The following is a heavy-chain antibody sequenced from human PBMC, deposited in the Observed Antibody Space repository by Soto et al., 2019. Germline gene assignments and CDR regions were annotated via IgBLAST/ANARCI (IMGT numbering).Heavy chain of an antibody. CDR1: GGTFSSYA. CDR3: ATEVLASYYDSSGREFDY. Sequence: QVQLVQSGAEVKKPGSSVKVSCKASGGTFSSYAISWVRQAPGQGLEWMGGIIPIFGTANYAQKFQGRVTITADESTSTAYMELSSLRSEDTAVYYCATEVLASYYDSSGREFDYWGQGTLVTVSS. V-gene: IGHV1-69*01. CDR2: IIPIFGTA. D-gene: IGHD3-22*01. J-gene: IGHJ4*02.